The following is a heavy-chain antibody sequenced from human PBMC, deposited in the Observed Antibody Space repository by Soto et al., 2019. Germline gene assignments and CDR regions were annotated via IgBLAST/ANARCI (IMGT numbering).Heavy chain of an antibody. V-gene: IGHV3-48*04. CDR2: ISSSSSTI. D-gene: IGHD1-1*01. Sequence: GGSLRLSCAASGFTFSSYSMNWVRQAPGKGLEWVSYISSSSSTIYYADSVKGRFTISRDNAKNSLYLQMNSLRAEDTAVYYCARLEPDAFDIWGQGTMVTVSS. CDR1: GFTFSSYS. CDR3: ARLEPDAFDI. J-gene: IGHJ3*02.